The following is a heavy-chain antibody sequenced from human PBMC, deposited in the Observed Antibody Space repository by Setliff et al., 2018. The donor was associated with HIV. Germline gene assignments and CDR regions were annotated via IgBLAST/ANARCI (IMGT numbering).Heavy chain of an antibody. CDR2: IYPGDSET. Sequence: GESLKLPCQGSGYRFTSHWIAWVRQMPGKGLEWMGIIYPGDSETGYSPSFQGQVTFSADKTVSTAYLQWSSLKPSDTAMYYCAREIRTIEGGALDIWGQGTLVTVSS. CDR3: AREIRTIEGGALDI. CDR1: GYRFTSHW. V-gene: IGHV5-51*01. D-gene: IGHD1-1*01. J-gene: IGHJ3*02.